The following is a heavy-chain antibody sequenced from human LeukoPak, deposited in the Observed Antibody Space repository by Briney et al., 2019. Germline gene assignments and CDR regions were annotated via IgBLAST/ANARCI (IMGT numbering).Heavy chain of an antibody. V-gene: IGHV1-3*01. D-gene: IGHD1-1*01. CDR3: ARDRGGTGDFDY. CDR2: INVGNGDT. J-gene: IGHJ4*02. Sequence: ASVKVSCKASGYIFTCYVMHWVRRAPGQRLEWMGWINVGNGDTKYSQKFQGRVTIARDTSASTAYMELSSLRSEDTAIYYCARDRGGTGDFDYWGQGTLVTVSS. CDR1: GYIFTCYV.